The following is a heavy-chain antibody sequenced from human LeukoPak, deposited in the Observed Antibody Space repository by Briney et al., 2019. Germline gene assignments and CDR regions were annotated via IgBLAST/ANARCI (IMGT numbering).Heavy chain of an antibody. Sequence: SETLSLTCTVSGGSIGSSSYYWGWLRQPPGKGLEWIGSIYYSGSTYYNPSLKSRVTISVDTSKNQFSLKLSSVTAADTAVYYCASHYGDYEGFDPWGQGTLVTVSS. CDR1: GGSIGSSSYY. CDR3: ASHYGDYEGFDP. V-gene: IGHV4-39*01. J-gene: IGHJ5*02. D-gene: IGHD4-17*01. CDR2: IYYSGST.